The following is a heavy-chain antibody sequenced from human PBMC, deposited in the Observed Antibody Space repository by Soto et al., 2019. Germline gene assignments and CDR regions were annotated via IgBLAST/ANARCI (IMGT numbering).Heavy chain of an antibody. CDR1: GFTFDDYG. CDR2: VNWNGSST. J-gene: IGHJ4*02. CDR3: VRGASLNFDY. V-gene: IGHV3-20*04. D-gene: IGHD1-26*01. Sequence: EVQLVESGGGVLRPGGSLRLSCAASGFTFDDYGMSWARQAPGKGLEWVSGVNWNGSSTGYADSVKGRFTISRDNAKNSLYLQMNSLRAEDTDFYYCVRGASLNFDYWGQGTLVTVSS.